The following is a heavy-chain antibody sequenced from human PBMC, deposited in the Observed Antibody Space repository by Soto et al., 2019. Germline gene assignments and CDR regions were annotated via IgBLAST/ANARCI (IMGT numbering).Heavy chain of an antibody. CDR3: ARDPAYCSSTSCPYYYYGMDV. CDR2: ISSSSSYI. J-gene: IGHJ6*02. V-gene: IGHV3-21*01. Sequence: GSLRLSCAASVFTFSSYSMNWVRQAPGKGLEWVSSISSSSSYIYYADSVKGRFTISRDNAKNSLYLQMNSLRAEDTAVYYCARDPAYCSSTSCPYYYYGMDVWGQGTTVTVSS. D-gene: IGHD2-2*01. CDR1: VFTFSSYS.